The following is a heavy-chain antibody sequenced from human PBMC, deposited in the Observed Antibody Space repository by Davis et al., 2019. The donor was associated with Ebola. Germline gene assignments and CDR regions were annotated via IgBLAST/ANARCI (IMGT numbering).Heavy chain of an antibody. J-gene: IGHJ4*02. CDR2: SSSSSYI. CDR1: GFTFSSYS. V-gene: IGHV3-21*01. CDR3: AREDILTGYLLFDY. Sequence: GESLKISCAASGFTFSSYSMNWVRQAPGKGLEWVSSSSSSSYIYYADSVKGRFTISRDNAKNSLYLQMNSLRAEDTAVYYCAREDILTGYLLFDYWGQGTLVTVSS. D-gene: IGHD3-9*01.